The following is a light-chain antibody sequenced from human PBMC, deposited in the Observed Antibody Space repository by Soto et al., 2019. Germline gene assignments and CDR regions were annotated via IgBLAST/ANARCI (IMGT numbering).Light chain of an antibody. CDR3: HQRQSWPRT. Sequence: EIVLTQSPATLCSFPGDRVTLPCRASQYINTRLAWYQHRPGQAPRLLIYQTSIRAAGIPARFSASGSGTDFTLTISDVQPEDFALYYCHQRQSWPRTFGQGTKVDIK. V-gene: IGKV3-11*01. CDR1: QYINTR. J-gene: IGKJ1*01. CDR2: QTS.